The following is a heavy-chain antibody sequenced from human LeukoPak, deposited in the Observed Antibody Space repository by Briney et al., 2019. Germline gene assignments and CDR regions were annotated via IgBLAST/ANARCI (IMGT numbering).Heavy chain of an antibody. D-gene: IGHD6-13*01. Sequence: SETLSLTCTVSGGXISSYYWSWIRQPPGKGLEWIGYIYYSGSTNYSPSLKSRVTISVDTSKNQFSLKLISVTAADTAVYYCARLSATGGSNWFDPWGQGTLVTVSS. CDR3: ARLSATGGSNWFDP. J-gene: IGHJ5*02. V-gene: IGHV4-59*01. CDR2: IYYSGST. CDR1: GGXISSYY.